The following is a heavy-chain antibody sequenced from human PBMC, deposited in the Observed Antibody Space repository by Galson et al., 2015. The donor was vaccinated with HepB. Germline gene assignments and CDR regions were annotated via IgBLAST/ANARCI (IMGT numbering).Heavy chain of an antibody. J-gene: IGHJ4*02. CDR1: DGSISSSTYY. V-gene: IGHV4-39*07. D-gene: IGHD5-24*01. CDR2: IYYTGNA. CDR3: ARETDGYKLDY. Sequence: LSLTCTVSDGSISSSTYYWAWIRQSPGKGLEWIASIYYTGNAFYKSSLKSRVTISIDTSKRQFSLKLTSVTAADTALYYCARETDGYKLDYWGQGTLVTVSS.